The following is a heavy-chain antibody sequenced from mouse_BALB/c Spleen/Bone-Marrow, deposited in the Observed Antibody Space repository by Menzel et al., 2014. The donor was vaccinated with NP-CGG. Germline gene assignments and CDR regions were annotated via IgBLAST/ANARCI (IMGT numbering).Heavy chain of an antibody. V-gene: IGHV14-3*02. D-gene: IGHD2-14*01. CDR1: GFNIKDTY. CDR3: ASYRYGWYFDV. CDR2: IDPANGNT. J-gene: IGHJ1*01. Sequence: VQLQQSGAELVKPGASVKLSCTASGFNIKDTYMHWVKQRPEQGPEWIGRIDPANGNTKYDPKSQGKATITADTSSNTAYLQLSSLTSEDTAVYYCASYRYGWYFDVWGAGTTVTVSS.